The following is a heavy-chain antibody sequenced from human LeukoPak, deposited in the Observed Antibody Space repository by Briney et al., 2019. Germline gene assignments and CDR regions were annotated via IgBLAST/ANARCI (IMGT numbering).Heavy chain of an antibody. Sequence: SETLSLTCTVSGGSISSDSYYWSWIRLPAGKGLEWIGRIYTSGSTNFNPSLKSRVTISLDTSKNQFSLKLSSVTAADTAVYYCARHVFNWFDPWGQGTLVTVSS. V-gene: IGHV4-61*02. J-gene: IGHJ5*02. D-gene: IGHD3-10*02. CDR2: IYTSGST. CDR3: ARHVFNWFDP. CDR1: GGSISSDSYY.